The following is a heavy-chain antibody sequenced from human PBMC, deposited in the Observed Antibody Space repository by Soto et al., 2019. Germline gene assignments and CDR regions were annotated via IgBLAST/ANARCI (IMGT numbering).Heavy chain of an antibody. Sequence: GGSLRLSCAASGFTFSSYAMSWVRQAPGKGLEWVSAISGSGGSTYYADSVKGRFTISRDNSKNTLYLQMNSLRAEDTAVYYCAKDFYYDSSGYYLGYYFDYWGQGTLVTVSS. CDR3: AKDFYYDSSGYYLGYYFDY. CDR1: GFTFSSYA. J-gene: IGHJ4*02. V-gene: IGHV3-23*01. D-gene: IGHD3-22*01. CDR2: ISGSGGST.